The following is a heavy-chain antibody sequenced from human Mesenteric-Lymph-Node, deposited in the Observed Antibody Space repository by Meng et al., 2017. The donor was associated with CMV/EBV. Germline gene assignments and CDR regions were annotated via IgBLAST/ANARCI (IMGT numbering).Heavy chain of an antibody. Sequence: ISSSNWWSWIRQPPGKGLEWIGEINHSGSTNYNPSLKSRVTISVDTSKNQFSLKLSSVTAADTAVYYCAKTNYDILTGYYMDAFDIWGQGTMVTVSS. CDR2: INHSGST. CDR3: AKTNYDILTGYYMDAFDI. CDR1: ISSSNW. D-gene: IGHD3-9*01. J-gene: IGHJ3*02. V-gene: IGHV4-4*02.